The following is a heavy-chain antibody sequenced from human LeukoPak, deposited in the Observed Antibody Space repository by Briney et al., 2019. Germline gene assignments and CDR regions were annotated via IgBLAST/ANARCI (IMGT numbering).Heavy chain of an antibody. J-gene: IGHJ4*02. V-gene: IGHV4-39*07. CDR2: IYYSGST. D-gene: IGHD2-15*01. CDR3: LGYCSGGGCYVYDY. CDR1: GGSISSSSYY. Sequence: SETLSLTCTVSGGSISSSSYYWGWIRQPPGKGLEWIGSIYYSGSTYYNPSLKSRVTISVDTSKNQFSLKLCSVTAADTAVYYGLGYCSGGGCYVYDYWGQGTLVTVSS.